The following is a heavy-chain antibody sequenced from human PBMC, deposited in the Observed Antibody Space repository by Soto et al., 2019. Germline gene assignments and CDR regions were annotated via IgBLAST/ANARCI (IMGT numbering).Heavy chain of an antibody. CDR2: ISYDGSNK. CDR3: AKDLQDYGEGDYYYYGMDV. Sequence: GGSLRLSCAASGFTFSSYGMHWVRQAPGKGLEWVAVISYDGSNKYYADSVKGRFTISRDNSKNTLYLQMNSLRAEDTAVYYCAKDLQDYGEGDYYYYGMDVWGQGTTVTVSS. V-gene: IGHV3-30*18. J-gene: IGHJ6*02. CDR1: GFTFSSYG. D-gene: IGHD4-17*01.